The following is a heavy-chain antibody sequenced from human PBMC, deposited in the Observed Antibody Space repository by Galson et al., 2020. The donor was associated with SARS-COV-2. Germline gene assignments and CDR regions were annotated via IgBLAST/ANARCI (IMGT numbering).Heavy chain of an antibody. CDR1: GGSISSSSYY. CDR3: MRGSYLNTNSWYYFDS. Sequence: ASETLSLTCTVSGGSISSSSYYWGWIRQPPGKGLEWIGSFYYTGSTYYNPSLKSRLTTSIDTSKTHFSLKLSSVTAADTAVYYCMRGSYLNTNSWYYFDSWGQGTLVTVSS. J-gene: IGHJ4*02. V-gene: IGHV4-39*02. CDR2: FYYTGST. D-gene: IGHD6-13*01.